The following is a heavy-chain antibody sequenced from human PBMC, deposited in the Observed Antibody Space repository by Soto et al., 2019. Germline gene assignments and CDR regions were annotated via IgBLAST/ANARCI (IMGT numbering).Heavy chain of an antibody. CDR1: NYSISSGYY. CDR2: MYHSGTT. V-gene: IGHV4-38-2*02. CDR3: ARVAFGPIDY. J-gene: IGHJ4*02. Sequence: PSETRSLTWTVSNYSISSGYYWCLIRQSPGEGLEWIVSMYHSGTTYYNPSLKSRVTISIDTSKNQFSLKLTSVTSADTAVYFCARVAFGPIDYWGQGTLVTVSS. D-gene: IGHD3-16*01.